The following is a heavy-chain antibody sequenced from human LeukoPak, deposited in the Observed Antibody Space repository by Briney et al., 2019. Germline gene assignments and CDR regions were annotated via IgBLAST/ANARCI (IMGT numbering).Heavy chain of an antibody. CDR1: GFTFSSYL. CDR2: IKQDGSEK. CDR3: ARGGSWSWDN. Sequence: GGSLRLSCAASGFTFSSYLMSWVRQAPGKGLEWVANIKQDGSEKYYVDSVKGRFTISRDNAKNSLYLQMNSLRAEDTAVYYCARGGSWSWDNWGQGTLVTVSS. J-gene: IGHJ4*02. V-gene: IGHV3-7*01. D-gene: IGHD2-8*02.